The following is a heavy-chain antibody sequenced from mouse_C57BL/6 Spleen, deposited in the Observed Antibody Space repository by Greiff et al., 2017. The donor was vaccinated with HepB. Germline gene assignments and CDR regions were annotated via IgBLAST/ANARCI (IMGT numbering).Heavy chain of an antibody. CDR3: ARRANWDVHYFDY. D-gene: IGHD4-1*01. CDR1: GYTFTSYW. CDR2: IHPNSGST. J-gene: IGHJ2*01. Sequence: VQLQQPGAELVKPGASVKLSCKASGYTFTSYWMHWVKQRPGQGLEWIGMIHPNSGSTNYNEKFKSKATLTVDKSSSTAYMQLSSLTSEDSAVYYCARRANWDVHYFDYWGQGTTLTVSS. V-gene: IGHV1-64*01.